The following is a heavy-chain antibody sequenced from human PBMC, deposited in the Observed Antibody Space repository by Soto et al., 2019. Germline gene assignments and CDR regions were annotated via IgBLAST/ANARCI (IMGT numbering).Heavy chain of an antibody. V-gene: IGHV1-58*02. CDR1: GVRFTSSA. CDR3: AAASILDYGDPDAFDI. J-gene: IGHJ3*02. CDR2: IVVGSGNT. D-gene: IGHD4-17*01. Sequence: ASVKVSWTASGVRFTSSAMRWVRQARGQRLEWIGWIVVGSGNTNYAQKFQERVTITRDMSTSTAYMELSSLRSEDTAVYYCAAASILDYGDPDAFDIWGQGTMVTVSS.